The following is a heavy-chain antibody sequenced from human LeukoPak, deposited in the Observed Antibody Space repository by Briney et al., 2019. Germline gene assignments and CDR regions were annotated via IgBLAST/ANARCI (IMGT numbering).Heavy chain of an antibody. Sequence: GGSLRLSCAASGITFSTYAMSWVRQAPGKGLEWVSAVSSGGGSTYYADSVKGRFTISRDNSKNTLYLQMNSLRVEDTAVYYCAKPIYVSGSPDYWGQGTLVTVSS. CDR1: GITFSTYA. CDR2: VSSGGGST. V-gene: IGHV3-23*01. J-gene: IGHJ4*02. D-gene: IGHD3-10*01. CDR3: AKPIYVSGSPDY.